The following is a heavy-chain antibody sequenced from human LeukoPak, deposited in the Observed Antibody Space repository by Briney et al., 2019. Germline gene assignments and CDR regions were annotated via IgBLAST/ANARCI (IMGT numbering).Heavy chain of an antibody. CDR2: IGQDGTET. J-gene: IGHJ4*02. V-gene: IGHV3-7*01. CDR3: AVPSSSDGSRYYYAY. CDR1: GISFAAYW. D-gene: IGHD3-3*01. Sequence: GGSLRLSCAASGISFAAYWVTWVRQAPGKGLEWVANIGQDGTETVYVGSVKGRFTISRDNARKLLFLQMNSLRADDTAVYYCAVPSSSDGSRYYYAYWGQGTLDSVSS.